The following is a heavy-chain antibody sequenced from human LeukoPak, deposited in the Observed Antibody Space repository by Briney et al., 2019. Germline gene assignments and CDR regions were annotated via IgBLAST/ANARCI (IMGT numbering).Heavy chain of an antibody. Sequence: GASVKVSCKAAGYTFIDYYIHWVRQAPGQGLEWMGWINPNSGGTNYAQKFQGRVTMTRDTSISTAYMELSRLRSDDTAVYYCARERVDTAMVTVLVYYYYMDVWGKGTTVTISS. CDR1: GYTFIDYY. V-gene: IGHV1-2*02. J-gene: IGHJ6*03. CDR2: INPNSGGT. D-gene: IGHD5-18*01. CDR3: ARERVDTAMVTVLVYYYYMDV.